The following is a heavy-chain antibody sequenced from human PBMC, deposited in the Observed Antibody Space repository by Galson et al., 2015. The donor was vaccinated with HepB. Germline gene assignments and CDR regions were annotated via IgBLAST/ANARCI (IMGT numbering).Heavy chain of an antibody. J-gene: IGHJ4*02. CDR3: ARDRLAGYSSSWPDY. CDR1: GFTFSSYW. D-gene: IGHD6-13*01. Sequence: SLRLSCAASGFTFSSYWMHWVRQAPGKGLVWVSRINSDGSSTSYADSVKGRFTISRDNAKNTLYLQMNSLRAEDTAVYYCARDRLAGYSSSWPDYWGQGTLVTVSS. V-gene: IGHV3-74*01. CDR2: INSDGSST.